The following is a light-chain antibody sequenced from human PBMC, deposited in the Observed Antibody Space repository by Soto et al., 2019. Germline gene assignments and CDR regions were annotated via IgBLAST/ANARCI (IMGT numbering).Light chain of an antibody. J-gene: IGLJ1*01. Sequence: QSVPTQPPSPSGSSGPSVTISCTGTSSDVGGYDFVSWYQQHPGKAPKLMIHEVSKRPSGVPDRFPCPKSGNTAFLTVYGLQDEDEADYYSSSYAGSKDYVFGTGTRSQS. CDR3: SSYAGSKDYV. CDR2: EVS. V-gene: IGLV2-8*01. CDR1: SSDVGGYDF.